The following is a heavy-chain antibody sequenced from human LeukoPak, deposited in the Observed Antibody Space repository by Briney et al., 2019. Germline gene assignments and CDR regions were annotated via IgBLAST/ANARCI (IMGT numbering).Heavy chain of an antibody. CDR1: GSTFSSYE. J-gene: IGHJ4*02. Sequence: GGSLRLSCAASGSTFSSYEVNWVRQAPGKGLEWVSSISSSRSYIYFADSVKGRFTISRDNAKNSLYLQMKSLRAEDTAVYYCASMRGGYEGYFDYWGQGTLVTVSS. D-gene: IGHD3-16*01. V-gene: IGHV3-21*01. CDR3: ASMRGGYEGYFDY. CDR2: ISSSRSYI.